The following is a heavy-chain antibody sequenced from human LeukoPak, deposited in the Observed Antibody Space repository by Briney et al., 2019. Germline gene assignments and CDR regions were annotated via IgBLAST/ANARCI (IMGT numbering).Heavy chain of an antibody. CDR3: ARLGVEAYDSSGYYYFDY. D-gene: IGHD3-22*01. CDR2: IYPGDSDT. Sequence: GESLKISCKGSGYSFTSYWIGWGRQMPGKGLEWMGTIYPGDSDTRYRPSFQGQVTISADKSISTAYLQWSSLKASDTAMYYCARLGVEAYDSSGYYYFDYWGQGALVTVSS. J-gene: IGHJ4*02. CDR1: GYSFTSYW. V-gene: IGHV5-51*01.